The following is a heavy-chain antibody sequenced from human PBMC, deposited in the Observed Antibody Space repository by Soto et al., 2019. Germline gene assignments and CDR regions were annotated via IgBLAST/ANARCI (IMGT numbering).Heavy chain of an antibody. CDR2: IKQDGSEK. Sequence: PGRSMRVSSGALGFTVSRFWMSWVRQCTGKRLEWVANIKQDGSEKYYVDSVKGPFTISRDNAKKSLYLQMNSLRAEDTAGYYCARDRYDFRSGYPPSCNYFYAIDDWAQGTRVTVSS. V-gene: IGHV3-7*01. CDR3: ARDRYDFRSGYPPSCNYFYAIDD. J-gene: IGHJ6*02. D-gene: IGHD3-3*01. CDR1: GFTVSRFW.